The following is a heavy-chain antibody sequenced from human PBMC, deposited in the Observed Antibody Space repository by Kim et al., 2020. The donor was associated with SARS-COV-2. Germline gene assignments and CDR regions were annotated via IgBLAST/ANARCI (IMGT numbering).Heavy chain of an antibody. V-gene: IGHV3-74*01. CDR3: ARENLAY. J-gene: IGHJ4*02. Sequence: YAGSMKDRVTVSRDNAKNTLPLQLQSLRVEDTAVYYCARENLAYWGQGTLVTVSS.